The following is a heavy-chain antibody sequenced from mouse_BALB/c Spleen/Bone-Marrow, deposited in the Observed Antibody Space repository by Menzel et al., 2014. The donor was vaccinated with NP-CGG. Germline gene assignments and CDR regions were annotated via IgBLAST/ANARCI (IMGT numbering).Heavy chain of an antibody. D-gene: IGHD2-1*01. V-gene: IGHV1S81*02. Sequence: LVESGAELVKPGASVKLSCKASGYTFTSYYMYWVKQRPGQGLEWIGEINPSNGGTNLNEKFKSKATLTVDKSSSTAYMQLSSLTSEDSAVYYCTRWYYGNYFDYWGQGTTLTVSS. CDR2: INPSNGGT. CDR1: GYTFTSYY. CDR3: TRWYYGNYFDY. J-gene: IGHJ2*01.